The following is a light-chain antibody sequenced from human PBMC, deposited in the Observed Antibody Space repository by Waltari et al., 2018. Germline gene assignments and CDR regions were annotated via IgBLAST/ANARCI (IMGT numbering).Light chain of an antibody. V-gene: IGKV2D-29*02. CDR3: MQGTQLPYS. CDR2: FAS. Sequence: DIVMTQTPLSLPVTPGEPASISCRSSQSLLHSNGYTYLYWYLQKPGPSPQLLMYFASYRASGVPDRFSGRGSGTDFTLGISRVEAEDIGVYYCMQGTQLPYSFGQGTKVEIK. J-gene: IGKJ2*03. CDR1: QSLLHSNGYTY.